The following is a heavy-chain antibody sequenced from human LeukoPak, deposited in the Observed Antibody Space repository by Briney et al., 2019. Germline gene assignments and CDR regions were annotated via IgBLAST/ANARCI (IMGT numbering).Heavy chain of an antibody. CDR1: GGSISSYY. CDR2: IYYSGST. J-gene: IGHJ3*02. Sequence: SETLSLTCTVSGGSISSYYWNWIRQPPGKGLEWIGYIYYSGSTNYNPSLKSRVTISVDTSKNQFSLKLSSVTAADTAVYYCTRSLYYYGSDSFDIWGQGTMVTVSS. D-gene: IGHD3-10*01. V-gene: IGHV4-59*01. CDR3: TRSLYYYGSDSFDI.